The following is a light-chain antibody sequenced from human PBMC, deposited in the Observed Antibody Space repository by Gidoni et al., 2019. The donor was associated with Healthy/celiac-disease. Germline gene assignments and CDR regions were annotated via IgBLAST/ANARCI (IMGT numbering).Light chain of an antibody. J-gene: IGKJ4*01. V-gene: IGKV1-8*01. Sequence: IQMTQSPSSFSASTGDRVTITCRASQGISSYLNWYQQKPGQAPKLLIYAASNLQSGVPSRFSGSGSGTDFTITISRLQSEDLATYYCKQYYSYPRTFGGGTKVEIK. CDR2: AAS. CDR3: KQYYSYPRT. CDR1: QGISSY.